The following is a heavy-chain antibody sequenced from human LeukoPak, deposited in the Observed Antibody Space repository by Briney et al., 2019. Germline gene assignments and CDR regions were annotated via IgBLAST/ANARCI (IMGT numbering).Heavy chain of an antibody. J-gene: IGHJ5*02. V-gene: IGHV4-30-2*01. CDR3: ARQVYQWLPPAGKWFDP. Sequence: MSSETLSLTCTVSGGSISSGGYYWGWIRQPPGRGLEWIGYIYHSGSTNYNPSLKSRVTVSLDTSKNQFSLKLSSVTAADTAVYYCARQVYQWLPPAGKWFDPWGQGTLVTVSS. CDR1: GGSISSGGYY. CDR2: IYHSGST. D-gene: IGHD6-19*01.